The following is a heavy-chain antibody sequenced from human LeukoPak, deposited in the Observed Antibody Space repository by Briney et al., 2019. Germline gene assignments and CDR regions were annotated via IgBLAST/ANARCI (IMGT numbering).Heavy chain of an antibody. Sequence: ASVKVSCKASGYTFINYDINWVRQATGQVLEWMGWMNPNNGHTGYAQKFQGRVTMTTDTSTSTAYMELRSLRSDDTAVYYCARDRGSSSWYYSADPIDYWGQGTLVTVSS. D-gene: IGHD6-13*01. CDR3: ARDRGSSSWYYSADPIDY. J-gene: IGHJ4*02. CDR1: GYTFINYD. V-gene: IGHV1-8*01. CDR2: MNPNNGHT.